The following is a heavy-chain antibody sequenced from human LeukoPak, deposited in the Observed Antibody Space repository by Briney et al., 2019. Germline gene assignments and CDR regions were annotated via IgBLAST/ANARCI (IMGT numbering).Heavy chain of an antibody. D-gene: IGHD5-18*01. V-gene: IGHV1-46*01. J-gene: IGHJ4*02. CDR2: INPSGGST. CDR1: GYTFTSYY. CDR3: ARDDSYGYSSGVFDY. Sequence: GASVKVSCKASGYTFTSYYMHWARQAPGQGLEWMGIINPSGGSTSYAQKFQGRVTMTRDTSTSTVYMELSSLRSEDTAVYYCARDDSYGYSSGVFDYWGQGTLVTVSS.